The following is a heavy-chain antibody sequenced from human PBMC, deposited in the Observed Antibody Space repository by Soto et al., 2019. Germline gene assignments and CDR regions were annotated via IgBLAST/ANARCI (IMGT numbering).Heavy chain of an antibody. V-gene: IGHV3-48*02. CDR1: GFTFSSYS. Sequence: GGSLRLSCAASGFTFSSYSMNWVRQAPGKGLEWVSYISSSSSTIYYADSVKGRFTISRDNAKNSLYLQMNSLRDEDTAGYYCARRTATTYYYYGMDVWGQGTTVTVSS. CDR3: ARRTATTYYYYGMDV. D-gene: IGHD2-21*02. J-gene: IGHJ6*02. CDR2: ISSSSSTI.